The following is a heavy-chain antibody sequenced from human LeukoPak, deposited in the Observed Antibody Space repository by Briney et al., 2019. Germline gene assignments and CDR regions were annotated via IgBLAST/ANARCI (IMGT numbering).Heavy chain of an antibody. Sequence: SETLSLTCTVSGGSISSSSYYWSWIRQPAGKGLEWIGRIYTSGSTNYNPSLKSRVTMSVDTSKNQFSLKLSSVTAADTAVYYCARDLGGYCSSTSCYYYYMDVWGKGTTVTVSS. CDR3: ARDLGGYCSSTSCYYYYMDV. J-gene: IGHJ6*03. D-gene: IGHD2-2*01. CDR1: GGSISSSSYY. CDR2: IYTSGST. V-gene: IGHV4-61*02.